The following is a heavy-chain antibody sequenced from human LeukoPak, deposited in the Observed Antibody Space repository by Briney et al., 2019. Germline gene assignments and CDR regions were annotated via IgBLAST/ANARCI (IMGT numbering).Heavy chain of an antibody. CDR1: GFTFSSYG. D-gene: IGHD5-18*01. Sequence: GGSLRLSCAASGFTFSSYGMHWVRQAPGKGLEWVAVISYDGSNKYYADSVKGRFTISRDNSKNTLYLQMNSLRAEDTAVYYCAKDGDTGYSLNWFDPWGQGTLVTVSS. V-gene: IGHV3-30*18. CDR2: ISYDGSNK. J-gene: IGHJ5*02. CDR3: AKDGDTGYSLNWFDP.